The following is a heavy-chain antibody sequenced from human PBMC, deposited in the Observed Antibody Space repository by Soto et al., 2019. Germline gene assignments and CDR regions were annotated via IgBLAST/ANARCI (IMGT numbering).Heavy chain of an antibody. CDR1: GFTFSSYE. D-gene: IGHD3-16*01. CDR2: ISSSGSTI. V-gene: IGHV3-48*03. CDR3: ARDGGGPYYYYYGMDV. J-gene: IGHJ6*02. Sequence: PEGSLRLSCAASGFTFSSYEMNWVRQAPGKGLEWVSYISSSGSTIYYADSVKGRFTISRDNAKNSLYLQMNSLRAEDTAVYYCARDGGGPYYYYYGMDVWGQGTTVTVSS.